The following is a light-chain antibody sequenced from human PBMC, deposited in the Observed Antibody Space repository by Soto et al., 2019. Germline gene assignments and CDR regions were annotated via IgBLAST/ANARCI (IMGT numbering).Light chain of an antibody. V-gene: IGLV2-14*01. J-gene: IGLJ2*01. Sequence: QSALTQPASVSGSPGQSITISCTGTSSDVGGYNYVSWYQQHPGKAPKLMIYDVSNRPSGVSNRFSGSKSGNTASLTISGLQAEDEADSYCSSYTSSSTRVVFGGGTKLTVL. CDR3: SSYTSSSTRVV. CDR2: DVS. CDR1: SSDVGGYNY.